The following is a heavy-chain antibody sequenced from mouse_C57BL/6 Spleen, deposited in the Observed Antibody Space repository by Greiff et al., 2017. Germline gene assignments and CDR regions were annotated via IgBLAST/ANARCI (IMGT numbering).Heavy chain of an antibody. CDR3: ARHGDYSNYYAMDY. CDR2: ISSGGSYT. Sequence: DVMLVESGGDLVKPGGSLKLSCAASGFTFSSYGMSWVRQTPDKRLEWVATISSGGSYTYYPDSVKGRSTISRDNAKNTLYLQMSSLKSEDTAMYYCARHGDYSNYYAMDYWGQGTSVTVSS. CDR1: GFTFSSYG. V-gene: IGHV5-6*02. D-gene: IGHD2-5*01. J-gene: IGHJ4*01.